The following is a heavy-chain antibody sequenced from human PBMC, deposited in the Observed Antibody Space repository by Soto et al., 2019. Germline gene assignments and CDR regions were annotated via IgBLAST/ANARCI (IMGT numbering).Heavy chain of an antibody. D-gene: IGHD1-1*01. CDR3: ARDTNSLDP. V-gene: IGHV4-38-2*02. Sequence: PSETLSLTCSVSTYSISSGFFWSWIRQPPGKGLEWIGSIFYTGDTYYNPSLKSRITMSVDTSRNQFSLKLTSLTAADTAVYYCARDTNSLDPWGQGILVTVSS. J-gene: IGHJ5*02. CDR2: IFYTGDT. CDR1: TYSISSGFF.